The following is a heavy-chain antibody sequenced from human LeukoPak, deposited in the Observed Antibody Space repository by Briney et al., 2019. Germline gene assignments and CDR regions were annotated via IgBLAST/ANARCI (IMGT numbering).Heavy chain of an antibody. CDR3: ARDRGYSTFDY. V-gene: IGHV3-7*01. D-gene: IGHD4-23*01. CDR2: IKEDGGEI. CDR1: AFTFSNYW. Sequence: GSLRLSCAASAFTFSNYWMSWVRQAPGKGPEWVANIKEDGGEINYLDSVKGRFTISRDSAKNSVYLQMNSLRAEDTAVYYCARDRGYSTFDYWGQGTLAIVSS. J-gene: IGHJ4*02.